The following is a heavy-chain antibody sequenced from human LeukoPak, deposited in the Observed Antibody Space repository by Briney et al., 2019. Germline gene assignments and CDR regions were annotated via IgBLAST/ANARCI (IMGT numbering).Heavy chain of an antibody. V-gene: IGHV1-46*01. D-gene: IGHD6-19*01. CDR3: ARDRAVAGKSGLDCSYYYYMDV. CDR1: GYTFTSYY. J-gene: IGHJ6*03. Sequence: ASVKVSCNASGYTFTSYYMHWVRQAPGQGLEWMGIINPSGGSTSYAQKFQGRVTMTRDTSTSTVYMELSSLRSEDTAVYYCARDRAVAGKSGLDCSYYYYMDVWGKGTTVTISS. CDR2: INPSGGST.